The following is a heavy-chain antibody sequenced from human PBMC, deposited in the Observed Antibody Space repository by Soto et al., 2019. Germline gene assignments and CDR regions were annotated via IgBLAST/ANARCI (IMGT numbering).Heavy chain of an antibody. CDR1: GFTFSSYA. Sequence: QVQLVESGGGVVQPGRSLRLSCAASGFTFSSYAMHWVRQAPGKGLEWVAVISYDGSNKYYADSVKGRFTISRDNSKNTLYLQMNSLRAEDTAVYYCARRAGNYYDSSGYRTDAFDIWGQGTIVTVSS. J-gene: IGHJ3*02. CDR3: ARRAGNYYDSSGYRTDAFDI. V-gene: IGHV3-30-3*01. D-gene: IGHD3-22*01. CDR2: ISYDGSNK.